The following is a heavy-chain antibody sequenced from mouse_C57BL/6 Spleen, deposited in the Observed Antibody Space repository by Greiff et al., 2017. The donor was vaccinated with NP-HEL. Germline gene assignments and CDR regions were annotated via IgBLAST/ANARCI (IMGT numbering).Heavy chain of an antibody. J-gene: IGHJ4*01. CDR3: ARSNGNYAMDY. CDR1: GYAFSSYW. D-gene: IGHD2-1*01. CDR2: IYPGDGDT. V-gene: IGHV1-80*01. Sequence: QVHVKQSGAELVKPGASVKISCKASGYAFSSYWMNWVKQRPGKGLEWIGQIYPGDGDTNYNGKFKGKATLTADKSSSTAYMQLSSLTSEDSAVYFCARSNGNYAMDYWGQGTSVTVSS.